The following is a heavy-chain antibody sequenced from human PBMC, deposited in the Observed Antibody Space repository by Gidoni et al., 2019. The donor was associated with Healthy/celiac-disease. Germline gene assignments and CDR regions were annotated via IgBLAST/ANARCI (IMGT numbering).Heavy chain of an antibody. CDR1: GFHLSGYW. D-gene: IGHD2-15*01. V-gene: IGHV3-7*01. Sequence: EVQLVESGGGLVPPGGSLRLSCAASGFHLSGYWWSWVRQAPGKGLEWVANIKQDGSEKYYVDSVKGRFTISRDNAKNSLYLQMNSLRAEDTAVYYCARELSPKVVVAATYYFDYWGQGTLVTVSS. CDR2: IKQDGSEK. CDR3: ARELSPKVVVAATYYFDY. J-gene: IGHJ4*02.